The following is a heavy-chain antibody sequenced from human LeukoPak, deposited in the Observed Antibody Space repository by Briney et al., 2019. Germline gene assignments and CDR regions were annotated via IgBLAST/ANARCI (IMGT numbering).Heavy chain of an antibody. D-gene: IGHD2-8*01. V-gene: IGHV1-8*01. CDR1: GYTFTSYD. J-gene: IGHJ4*02. CDR3: ATRCCTNGVCFVDY. CDR2: MNPNSGNT. Sequence: ASVKVSCKASGYTFTSYDINWVRQATGQGLEWMGWMNPNSGNTGYAQKFQGRVTMTRNTSISTAYMELSSLRSEDTAVYYCATRCCTNGVCFVDYWGQGTLVTVSS.